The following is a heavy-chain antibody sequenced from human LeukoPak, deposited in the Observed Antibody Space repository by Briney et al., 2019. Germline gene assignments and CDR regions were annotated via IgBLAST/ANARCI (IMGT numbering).Heavy chain of an antibody. Sequence: SETLSLTCTVSGASITDYYWSWIRQPPAKGLEWIGYIYYTGSPNYNPSLKSRVTLSLDRSQNQLSLKLTSVTAADTAVYYCAYGGDAYKTGYWGQGTLVTVSS. CDR2: IYYTGSP. J-gene: IGHJ4*02. CDR3: AYGGDAYKTGY. D-gene: IGHD5-24*01. V-gene: IGHV4-59*01. CDR1: GASITDYY.